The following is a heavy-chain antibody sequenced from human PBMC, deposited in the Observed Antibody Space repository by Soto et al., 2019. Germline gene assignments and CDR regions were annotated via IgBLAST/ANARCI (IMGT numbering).Heavy chain of an antibody. V-gene: IGHV1-18*01. CDR3: ARDTFRITIFGVVPQVAGTQYDY. Sequence: ASVKVSCKASGYTFTSYGISWVRQAPGQGLEWMGWISAYNGNTNYAQKLQGRVTMTTDTSTSTAYMELRSLRSDDTAVYYCARDTFRITIFGVVPQVAGTQYDYWGQGTLVTVSS. D-gene: IGHD3-3*01. CDR1: GYTFTSYG. J-gene: IGHJ4*02. CDR2: ISAYNGNT.